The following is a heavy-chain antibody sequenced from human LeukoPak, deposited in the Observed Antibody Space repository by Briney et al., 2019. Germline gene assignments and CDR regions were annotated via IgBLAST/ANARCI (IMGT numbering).Heavy chain of an antibody. CDR2: INHSGST. J-gene: IGHJ6*03. V-gene: IGHV4-34*01. CDR1: GGSFSGYC. Sequence: SETLSLTCAVYGGSFSGYCWSWIRQPPGKGLEWIGEINHSGSTNYNPSLKSRVTISVDTSKNQFSLKLSSVTAADTAVYYCARVKYESYYYYYMDVWGKGTTVTISS. D-gene: IGHD2/OR15-2a*01. CDR3: ARVKYESYYYYYMDV.